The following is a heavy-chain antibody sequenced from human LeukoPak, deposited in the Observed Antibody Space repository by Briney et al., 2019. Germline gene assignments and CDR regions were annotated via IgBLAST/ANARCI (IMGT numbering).Heavy chain of an antibody. CDR1: GFRFTSHW. Sequence: GGSLRLSCAASGFRFTSHWMHWVRQAPGKGLVWVSRVNSDGSSTIYADSVKGRCTISRDNAKNTVFLQMNSLRDGDTAVYYCTRGGSPPEALGDTFDIWGQGTVVTVSS. CDR3: TRGGSPPEALGDTFDI. V-gene: IGHV3-74*01. J-gene: IGHJ3*02. CDR2: VNSDGSST. D-gene: IGHD1-26*01.